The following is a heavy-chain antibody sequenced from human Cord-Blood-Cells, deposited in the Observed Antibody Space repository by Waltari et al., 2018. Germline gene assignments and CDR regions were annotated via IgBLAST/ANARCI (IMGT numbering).Heavy chain of an antibody. CDR2: IRSKANSYAT. J-gene: IGHJ3*02. V-gene: IGHV3-73*02. Sequence: EVQLVESGGGLVQPGGSLKLSCAASGFTFSGSAMHWVRQASGKGLEWVGRIRSKANSYATAYAASVKGRVTISRDDSKNTAYLQMNSLKTEDTAVYYCTRPDFAGTHAFDIWGQGTMVTVSS. CDR3: TRPDFAGTHAFDI. D-gene: IGHD3-3*01. CDR1: GFTFSGSA.